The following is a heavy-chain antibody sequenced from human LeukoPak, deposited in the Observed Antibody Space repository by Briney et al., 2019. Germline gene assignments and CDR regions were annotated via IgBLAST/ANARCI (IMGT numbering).Heavy chain of an antibody. CDR3: ARDPTTVVTLPYYFDF. Sequence: SETLSLTCAVSGGSFFGSHWNWIRQSPEKGLEWIGEINHSGRTNYNPSLKSRVTISVDTSKRQFFLKLTSVTAADTAVYYCARDPTTVVTLPYYFDFWGQGILVTVSS. CDR1: GGSFFGSH. D-gene: IGHD4-23*01. J-gene: IGHJ4*02. V-gene: IGHV4-34*01. CDR2: INHSGRT.